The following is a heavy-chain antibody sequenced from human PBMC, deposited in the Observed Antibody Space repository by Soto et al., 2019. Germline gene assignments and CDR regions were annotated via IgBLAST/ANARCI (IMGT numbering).Heavy chain of an antibody. CDR3: ARDRGSGWPYYFDY. CDR1: GFTFSSYA. CDR2: ISYDGSNK. D-gene: IGHD6-19*01. Sequence: QVQLVESGGGVVQPGRSLRLSCAASGFTFSSYAMHWVRQAPGKGLEWVAVISYDGSNKYYADSVKGRFTISRDNSKHPLYRQMNSLISEDTAVYYCARDRGSGWPYYFDYWGQGTLVTVSS. V-gene: IGHV3-30-3*01. J-gene: IGHJ4*02.